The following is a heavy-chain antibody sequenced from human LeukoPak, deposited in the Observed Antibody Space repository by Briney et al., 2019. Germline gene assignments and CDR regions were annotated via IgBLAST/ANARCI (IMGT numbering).Heavy chain of an antibody. CDR1: GGSISSGIYY. Sequence: PSQTLSLTCTVSGGSISSGIYYWNWIRQHPGKGLEWIGYIYHSGSTYYNPSLKSRVTISVDRSKNQFSLKLSSVTAADTAVYYCASVLMVYATFDYWGQGTLVTVSS. V-gene: IGHV4-30-2*01. CDR2: IYHSGST. J-gene: IGHJ4*02. D-gene: IGHD2-8*01. CDR3: ASVLMVYATFDY.